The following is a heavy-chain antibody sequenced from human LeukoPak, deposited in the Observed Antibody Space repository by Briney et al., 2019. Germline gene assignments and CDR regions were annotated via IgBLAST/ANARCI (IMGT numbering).Heavy chain of an antibody. D-gene: IGHD5-18*01. J-gene: IGHJ5*02. CDR2: INHSGST. Sequence: PSETLSLTCAVYGGSFSGYYWSWLRQPPGKGLEWIGEINHSGSTNYNPSLKSRVTISVDTSKNQFSLKLSSVTAADTAVYYCARSGYSYGKGYGWFDPWGQGTLVTVSS. CDR3: ARSGYSYGKGYGWFDP. CDR1: GGSFSGYY. V-gene: IGHV4-34*01.